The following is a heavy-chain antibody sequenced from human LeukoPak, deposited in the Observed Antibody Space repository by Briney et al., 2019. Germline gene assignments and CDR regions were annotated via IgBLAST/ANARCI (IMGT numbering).Heavy chain of an antibody. CDR2: IYSGGST. D-gene: IGHD3-10*01. V-gene: IGHV3-53*01. CDR1: GFTFSSYS. Sequence: GGSLRLSCAASGFTFSSYSMNWVRQAPGKGLEWVSVIYSGGSTYYADSVKGRFTISRDNSKNTLYLQMNSLRAEDTAVYYCARENDYYGSGSYSYWGQGTLVTVSS. CDR3: ARENDYYGSGSYSY. J-gene: IGHJ4*02.